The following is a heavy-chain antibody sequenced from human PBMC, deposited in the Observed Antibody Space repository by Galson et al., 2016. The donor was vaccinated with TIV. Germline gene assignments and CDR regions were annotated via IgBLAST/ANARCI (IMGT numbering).Heavy chain of an antibody. V-gene: IGHV4-4*08. Sequence: LSLTCNVSGDSISSSYWSWIRQPPGKGLEWIGFISSSGFSSYNPTLKSRVTMSVDASKKQISLRLSSVTAADTAVYFCANDYGAGYFDHWGQGAVVTVSS. CDR1: GDSISSSY. CDR2: ISSSGFS. J-gene: IGHJ4*02. D-gene: IGHD4-17*01. CDR3: ANDYGAGYFDH.